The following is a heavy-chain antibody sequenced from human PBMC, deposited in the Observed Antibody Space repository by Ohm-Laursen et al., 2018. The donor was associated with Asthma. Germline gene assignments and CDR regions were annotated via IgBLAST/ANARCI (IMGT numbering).Heavy chain of an antibody. CDR1: GFTFSSYG. CDR2: ISYDGSNK. D-gene: IGHD6-19*01. CDR3: ARSGSAAVSAYFFDS. Sequence: SLRLSCAASGFTFSSYGMHWVRQAPGKGLEWVAVISYDGSNKYYADSVKGRFTISRDNSKNTVYLQMNSLRPEDSAVYYCARSGSAAVSAYFFDSWGQGTLVTVSS. V-gene: IGHV3-30*03. J-gene: IGHJ4*02.